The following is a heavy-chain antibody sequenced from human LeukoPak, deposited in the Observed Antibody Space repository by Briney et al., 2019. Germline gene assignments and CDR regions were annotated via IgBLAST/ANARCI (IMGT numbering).Heavy chain of an antibody. CDR2: INPNSGGT. CDR3: ARDLEGYCGGDCYLNWFDP. CDR1: GYTFTGYY. V-gene: IGHV1-2*02. Sequence: GSVKVSCKASGYTFTGYYMHWVRQAPGQGLEWMGWINPNSGGTNYAQKFQGRVTMTRDTSISTAYMELSRLRSDDTAVYYCARDLEGYCGGDCYLNWFDPWGQGTLVTVSS. J-gene: IGHJ5*02. D-gene: IGHD2-21*01.